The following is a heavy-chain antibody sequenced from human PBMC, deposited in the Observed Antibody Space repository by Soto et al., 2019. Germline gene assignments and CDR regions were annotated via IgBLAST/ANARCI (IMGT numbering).Heavy chain of an antibody. CDR2: ISGSGGST. V-gene: IGHV3-23*01. D-gene: IGHD3-22*01. CDR3: AKDGLTMIVVVITYYFDY. Sequence: PVGSLRLSCAASGFTFSSYAMSWVRQAPGKGLEWVSAISGSGGSTYYADSVKGRFTISRDNSKNTLYLQMNSLRAEDTAVYYCAKDGLTMIVVVITYYFDYWGQGTLVTVSS. J-gene: IGHJ4*02. CDR1: GFTFSSYA.